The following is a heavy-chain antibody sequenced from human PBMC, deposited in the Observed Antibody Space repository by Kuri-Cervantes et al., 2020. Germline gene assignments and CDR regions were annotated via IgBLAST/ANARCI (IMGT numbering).Heavy chain of an antibody. CDR2: ISSSGSTI. CDR3: ARIHSDYTDYVDNPLGQGYFLDY. V-gene: IGHV3-48*03. D-gene: IGHD4-11*01. CDR1: GFTFSSYE. J-gene: IGHJ4*02. Sequence: GGSLRLSCAASGFTFSSYEMNWVRQAPGKGLEWVSYISSSGSTIYYADSVKGRFTISRDNAKNSLYLQMSSLRAEDTAVYYCARIHSDYTDYVDNPLGQGYFLDYWGQGALVTVSS.